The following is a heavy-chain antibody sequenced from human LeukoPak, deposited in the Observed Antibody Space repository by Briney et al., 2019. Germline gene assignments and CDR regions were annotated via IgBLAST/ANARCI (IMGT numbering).Heavy chain of an antibody. CDR1: GFSFSNYA. J-gene: IGHJ6*02. Sequence: GGSLRLSCAASGFSFSNYAMSWVRQAPGKGLEWVSGISWNSGSIGYADSVKGRFTISRDNAKNSLYLQMNSLRAEDTALYYCAKDMRYCSGGSCSLYYYYGMDVWGQGTTVTVSS. CDR3: AKDMRYCSGGSCSLYYYYGMDV. V-gene: IGHV3-9*01. D-gene: IGHD2-15*01. CDR2: ISWNSGSI.